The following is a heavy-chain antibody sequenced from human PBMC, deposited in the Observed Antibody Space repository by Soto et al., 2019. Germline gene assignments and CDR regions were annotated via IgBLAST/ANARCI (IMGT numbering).Heavy chain of an antibody. J-gene: IGHJ3*02. CDR3: ARGRTIGDAFDI. D-gene: IGHD3-9*01. CDR1: GGTFSSYT. V-gene: IGHV1-69*02. Sequence: GASVKVSCKASGGTFSSYTISWVRQAPGQGLEWMGRIIPILGIANYAQKFQGRVTITADKSTSTAYMELSSLRSEDTAVYYCARGRTIGDAFDIWGQGTMVTVSS. CDR2: IIPILGIA.